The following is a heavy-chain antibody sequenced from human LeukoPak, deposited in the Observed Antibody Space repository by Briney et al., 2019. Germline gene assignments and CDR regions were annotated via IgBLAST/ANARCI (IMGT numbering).Heavy chain of an antibody. Sequence: GGSLRLSCAASGFTFTTSDMHWVRQAPGKGLEWVSAINTSGDRTYYSDSVKGRLTISRDNSKDTLYLQMNSLRVEDTAVYYCAKRFCSGGVCYPLDCWGQGTLVTVSS. V-gene: IGHV3-23*01. D-gene: IGHD2-15*01. CDR2: INTSGDRT. J-gene: IGHJ4*02. CDR1: GFTFTTSD. CDR3: AKRFCSGGVCYPLDC.